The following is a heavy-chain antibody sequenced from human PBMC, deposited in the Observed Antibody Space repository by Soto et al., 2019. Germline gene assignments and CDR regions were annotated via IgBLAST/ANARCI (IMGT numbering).Heavy chain of an antibody. CDR3: ARYYYDRSGYRYYYYYGIDV. CDR1: GGSISSGDYY. V-gene: IGHV4-30-4*01. CDR2: IYYSGST. J-gene: IGHJ6*02. D-gene: IGHD3-22*01. Sequence: PSETLSLTCTVSGGSISSGDYYWSWIRQPPGKGLGWIGDIYYSGSTYYNPSLKSRVTISVDTSKHKFSLKLSSVTSADTAVYYSARYYYDRSGYRYYYYYGIDVWGQGSTVTVSS.